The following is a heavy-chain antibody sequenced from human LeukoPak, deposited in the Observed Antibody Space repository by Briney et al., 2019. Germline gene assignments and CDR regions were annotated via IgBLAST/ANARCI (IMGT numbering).Heavy chain of an antibody. CDR2: TIPIFGTA. CDR3: ARATAAGTDIDY. Sequence: ASVKVSCKASGGTFSSYAISWVRQAPGQGLEWMGGTIPIFGTANYAQKFQGRVTITADKSTSTAYMGLSSLRSEDTAVYYCARATAAGTDIDYWGQGTLVTVSS. J-gene: IGHJ4*02. V-gene: IGHV1-69*06. CDR1: GGTFSSYA. D-gene: IGHD6-13*01.